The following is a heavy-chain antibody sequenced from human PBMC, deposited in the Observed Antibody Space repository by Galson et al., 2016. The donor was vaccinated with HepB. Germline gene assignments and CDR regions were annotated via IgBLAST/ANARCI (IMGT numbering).Heavy chain of an antibody. Sequence: QSGAEVKKPGESLRISCRGSGYDFTSYWITWVRQMPGKGLEWMGRIDPSDAYTNYRPSFQGHVTVSTDKSMSAAYLQWSSLMASDTAIYYCARHRQTITGRPGAFDCWGQGTLVTVSS. V-gene: IGHV5-10-1*01. CDR3: ARHRQTITGRPGAFDC. D-gene: IGHD6-6*01. CDR1: GYDFTSYW. CDR2: IDPSDAYT. J-gene: IGHJ4*02.